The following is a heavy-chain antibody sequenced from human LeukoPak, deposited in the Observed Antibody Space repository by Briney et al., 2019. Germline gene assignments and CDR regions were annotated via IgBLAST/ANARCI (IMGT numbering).Heavy chain of an antibody. CDR2: ISYDGSNK. J-gene: IGHJ4*02. Sequence: GRSLRLSCAASGFTFSSYAMHWVRQAPGKGLEWVAVISYDGSNKYYADSVKGRFTISRDNSKNTLYLQMNSLRAEDTAVYYCAKSVVGNWGQGTLVTVSS. V-gene: IGHV3-30*04. CDR1: GFTFSSYA. CDR3: AKSVVGN.